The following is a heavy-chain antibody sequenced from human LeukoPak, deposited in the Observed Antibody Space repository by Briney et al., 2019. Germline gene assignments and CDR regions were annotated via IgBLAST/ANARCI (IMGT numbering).Heavy chain of an antibody. Sequence: ASVKVSCKASGYTFTSYYMHWVRQAPGQGLEWMGIINPSGGSTSYAQKFQGRVTMTRDTSTSTVYMELSSLRSEDTAVYYCARVLVRGVIITGVLGYWGQGTLVTVS. CDR2: INPSGGST. CDR3: ARVLVRGVIITGVLGY. J-gene: IGHJ4*02. CDR1: GYTFTSYY. V-gene: IGHV1-46*01. D-gene: IGHD3-10*01.